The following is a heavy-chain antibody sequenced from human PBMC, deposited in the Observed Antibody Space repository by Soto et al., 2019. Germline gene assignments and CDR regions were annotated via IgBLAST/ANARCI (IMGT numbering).Heavy chain of an antibody. Sequence: GGSLRLSCAASGFTFSSYGMHWVRQAPGKGLEWVAVIWYDGSNKYYADSVKGRFTISRDNSKNTLYLQMNSLRAEDTAVYYCARDLTEYYYYYGMDVWGQGTTVTVSS. D-gene: IGHD4-4*01. CDR2: IWYDGSNK. CDR3: ARDLTEYYYYYGMDV. V-gene: IGHV3-33*01. CDR1: GFTFSSYG. J-gene: IGHJ6*02.